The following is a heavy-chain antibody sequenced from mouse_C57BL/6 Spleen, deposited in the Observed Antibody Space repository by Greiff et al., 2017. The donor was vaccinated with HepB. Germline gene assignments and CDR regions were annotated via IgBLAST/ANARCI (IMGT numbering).Heavy chain of an antibody. CDR2: ISSGGSYT. J-gene: IGHJ2*01. CDR1: GFTFSSYG. V-gene: IGHV5-6*02. Sequence: DVMLVESGGDLVKPGGSLKLSCAASGFTFSSYGMSWVRQTPDKRLEWVATISSGGSYTYYPDSVKGRFTISRDNAKNTLYLQMSSLKSEDTAMYYCARADDYDGFDYWGQGTTLTVSS. D-gene: IGHD2-4*01. CDR3: ARADDYDGFDY.